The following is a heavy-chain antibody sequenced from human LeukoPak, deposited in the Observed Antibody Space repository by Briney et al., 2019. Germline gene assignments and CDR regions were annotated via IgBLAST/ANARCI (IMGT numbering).Heavy chain of an antibody. Sequence: GGSLRLSCAASGFTFSSNTMSWVRQAPGKGLEWVSVISGSGGNTYYADSVKGRFTISRDNSKNTLYLQMNSLRPEDTAVYYCAKASGGNVVYWGQGTLVTVSS. CDR1: GFTFSSNT. CDR3: AKASGGNVVY. D-gene: IGHD4-23*01. CDR2: ISGSGGNT. J-gene: IGHJ4*02. V-gene: IGHV3-23*01.